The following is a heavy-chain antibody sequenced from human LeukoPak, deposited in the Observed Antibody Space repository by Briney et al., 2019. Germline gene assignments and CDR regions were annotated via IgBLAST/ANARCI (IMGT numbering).Heavy chain of an antibody. V-gene: IGHV3-21*01. CDR2: ISSSSSYI. D-gene: IGHD2-21*02. CDR1: GFTFSSYS. J-gene: IGHJ4*02. Sequence: GGSLRLSCAASGFTFSSYSMNWVRQAPRKGLEWVSSISSSSSYIYYADSVKGRFTISRDNAKNSLYLQMNSLRAEDTAVYYCAREAPDFYFDYWGQGTLVTVSS. CDR3: AREAPDFYFDY.